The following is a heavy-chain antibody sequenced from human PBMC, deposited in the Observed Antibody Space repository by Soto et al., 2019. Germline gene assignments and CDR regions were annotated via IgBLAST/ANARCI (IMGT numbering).Heavy chain of an antibody. CDR1: GVSLSSSD. J-gene: IGHJ4*02. V-gene: IGHV3-21*06. CDR2: INYSGRYM. D-gene: IGHD3-22*01. Sequence: PGGSLRLSCSTSGVSLSSSDMTWVRQAPGKGLEYVSSINYSGRYMFYAGSLRGRFTVSRDNAKNSLYLQMNSLRAEDTAVYYCARKSSSDSTGYDYFDYWGQGTLVTVSS. CDR3: ARKSSSDSTGYDYFDY.